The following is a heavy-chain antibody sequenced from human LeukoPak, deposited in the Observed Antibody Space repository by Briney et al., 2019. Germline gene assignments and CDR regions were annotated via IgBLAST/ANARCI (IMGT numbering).Heavy chain of an antibody. CDR1: GGSISSYY. J-gene: IGHJ4*02. V-gene: IGHV4-59*01. D-gene: IGHD6-6*01. CDR2: IYYSGST. Sequence: SETLSLTCTVSGGSISSYYWNWIRQPPGKGLEWIGYIYYSGSTNYNPSLKSRLTISIDTSKNQFSLKLNSMTAADTAVYYCVRNIYTSSYYFDYWGQGTLVTVS. CDR3: VRNIYTSSYYFDY.